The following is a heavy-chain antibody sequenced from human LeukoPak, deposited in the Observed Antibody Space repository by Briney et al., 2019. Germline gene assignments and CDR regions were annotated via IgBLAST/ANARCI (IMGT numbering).Heavy chain of an antibody. D-gene: IGHD3-10*01. Sequence: GGSLRLSCAASGFTSSSYWMHWVRQVPGKGLVWASRISGDGTARNYADSVKGRFTISRDDAKNTVDLQMNSLRGEDTAVYYCVRGRGSYGWFDPWGQGTLVTVSS. CDR3: VRGRGSYGWFDP. J-gene: IGHJ5*02. CDR1: GFTSSSYW. V-gene: IGHV3-74*01. CDR2: ISGDGTAR.